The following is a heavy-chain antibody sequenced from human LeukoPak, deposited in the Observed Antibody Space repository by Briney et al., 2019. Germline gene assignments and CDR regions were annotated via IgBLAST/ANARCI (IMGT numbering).Heavy chain of an antibody. J-gene: IGHJ5*02. CDR3: ARDRTIGWFDP. D-gene: IGHD1-7*01. CDR2: IYYSGST. V-gene: IGHV4-59*01. CDR1: GGSISTYY. Sequence: SETLSLTCTVSGGSISTYYWSWIRQPPGKGLEWIGYIYYSGSTNYNPSLEGRVTISVDTSKNQFSLKLSSVTAADTAVYYCARDRTIGWFDPWGQGTLVTVSS.